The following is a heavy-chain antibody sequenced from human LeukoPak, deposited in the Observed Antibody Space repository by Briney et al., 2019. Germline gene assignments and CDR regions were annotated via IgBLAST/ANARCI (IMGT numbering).Heavy chain of an antibody. J-gene: IGHJ4*02. CDR3: ARERRYYYDSSGYYDY. D-gene: IGHD3-22*01. Sequence: PGGSLRLSCAASGFTFSSYGMSWVRQAPGKGLEWVSAISGSGGSTYYADSVKGRFTISRDNSKNTLYLQMNSLRAEDTALYYCARERRYYYDSSGYYDYWGQGTLVTVSS. V-gene: IGHV3-23*01. CDR2: ISGSGGST. CDR1: GFTFSSYG.